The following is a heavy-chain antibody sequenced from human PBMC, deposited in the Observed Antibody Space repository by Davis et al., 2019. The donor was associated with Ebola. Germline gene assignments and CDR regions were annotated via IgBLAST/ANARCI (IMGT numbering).Heavy chain of an antibody. CDR3: ARDLGDGYNGYFDY. D-gene: IGHD5-24*01. Sequence: AASVKVSCKASGYTFTSYDINWVRQATGQRLEWMGWINAGNGNTKYSQKFQGRGTITRDTSASTAYMELSSLRSEDTAVYFCARDLGDGYNGYFDYWGQGTLVTVSS. J-gene: IGHJ4*02. CDR2: INAGNGNT. V-gene: IGHV1-3*01. CDR1: GYTFTSYD.